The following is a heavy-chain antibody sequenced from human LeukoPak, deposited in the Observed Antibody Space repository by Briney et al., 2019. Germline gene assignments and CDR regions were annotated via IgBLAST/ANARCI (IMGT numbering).Heavy chain of an antibody. V-gene: IGHV3-30-3*01. D-gene: IGHD5-18*01. CDR1: GFTFSSYA. CDR2: ISYDGSNK. J-gene: IGHJ4*02. Sequence: GGSLRLSCAASGFTFSSYAMHWVRQAPGKGLEWVAVISYDGSNKYYADSVKGRFTISRDNSKNTPYLQMNSLRAEDTAVYYCARDRGDSYGYATYYFDYWGQGTLVTVSS. CDR3: ARDRGDSYGYATYYFDY.